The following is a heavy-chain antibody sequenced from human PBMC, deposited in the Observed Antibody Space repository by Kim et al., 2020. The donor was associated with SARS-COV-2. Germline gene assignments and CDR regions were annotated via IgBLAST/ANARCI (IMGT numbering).Heavy chain of an antibody. V-gene: IGHV4-39*01. J-gene: IGHJ6*02. Sequence: SETLSLTCTVSGGSISSSSYYWGWIRQPPGKGLEWIGSIYYSGSTYYNPSLKSRVTISVDMSKNQFSLKLSSVTAADTAVYYCARHAIVVVPAAMRVVSFHCGMDVWGQGTTVTVSS. CDR2: IYYSGST. D-gene: IGHD2-2*01. CDR1: GGSISSSSYY. CDR3: ARHAIVVVPAAMRVVSFHCGMDV.